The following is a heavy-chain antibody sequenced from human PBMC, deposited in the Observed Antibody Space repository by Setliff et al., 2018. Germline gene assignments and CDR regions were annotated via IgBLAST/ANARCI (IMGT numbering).Heavy chain of an antibody. CDR1: GDSISSGDYF. V-gene: IGHV4-30-4*08. D-gene: IGHD1-26*01. J-gene: IGHJ3*01. CDR3: AREVGTSTSSDAFDV. Sequence: SETLSLPCTVSGDSISSGDYFWSWIRQPPGKGLEWIAYIYHSGGAYYNPSLKSRVTMSVDTSKNQFSLHLTSVTAADTAVYYCAREVGTSTSSDAFDVWGQGMMVTVSS. CDR2: IYHSGGA.